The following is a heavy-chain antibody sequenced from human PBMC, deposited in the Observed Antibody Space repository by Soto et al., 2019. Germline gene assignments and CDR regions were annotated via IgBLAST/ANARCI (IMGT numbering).Heavy chain of an antibody. CDR3: AREIGYCSGGSCYLGNWFDP. J-gene: IGHJ5*02. Sequence: QVQLQESGPGLVKPSQTLSLTCTVSGGSISSGGYYWSWIRQHPGKGLEWIGYIYYSGSTYYTPSPKSRVTISVETSKNQFSLKLSSVTAADTAVYYCAREIGYCSGGSCYLGNWFDPWGQGTLVTVSS. V-gene: IGHV4-31*03. CDR1: GGSISSGGYY. D-gene: IGHD2-15*01. CDR2: IYYSGST.